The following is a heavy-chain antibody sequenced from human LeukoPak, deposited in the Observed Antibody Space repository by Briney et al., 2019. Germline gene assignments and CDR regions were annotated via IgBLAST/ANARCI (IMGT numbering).Heavy chain of an antibody. CDR1: GFTFSSYW. Sequence: GGSLRLSCAASGFTFSSYWMSWVRQAPGKGLEWVANIKQDGSEKYYVDSVKGRFTISRDNAKNSLYLQMNSLRAEDTAVYYCARRAGYCSGGSCYDDAFDIWGQGTMVTVSS. V-gene: IGHV3-7*03. J-gene: IGHJ3*02. CDR2: IKQDGSEK. CDR3: ARRAGYCSGGSCYDDAFDI. D-gene: IGHD2-15*01.